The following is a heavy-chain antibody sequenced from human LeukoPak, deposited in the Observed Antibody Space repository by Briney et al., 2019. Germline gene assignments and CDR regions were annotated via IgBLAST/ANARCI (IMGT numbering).Heavy chain of an antibody. J-gene: IGHJ4*02. D-gene: IGHD7-27*01. CDR1: GDIFSRNSAA. CDR2: TYYRSKWYS. Sequence: SQTLSLTCALSGDIFSRNSAAWNWIRQSPSRGLEWLGRTYYRSKWYSEYVVSVKSRITINPDTSKNQFSLQLNSVTPEDTAVYYCASLTGDESYWGQGTLVTVYS. CDR3: ASLTGDESY. V-gene: IGHV6-1*01.